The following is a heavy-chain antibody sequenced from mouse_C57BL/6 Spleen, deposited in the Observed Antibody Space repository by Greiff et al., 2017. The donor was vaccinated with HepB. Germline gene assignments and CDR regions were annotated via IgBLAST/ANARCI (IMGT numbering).Heavy chain of an antibody. V-gene: IGHV5-12*01. CDR1: GFTFSDYY. J-gene: IGHJ4*01. CDR3: ARPEGYYAMDY. Sequence: EVQVVESGGGLVQPGGSLKLSCAASGFTFSDYYMYWVRQTPEKRLEWVAYISNGGGSTYYPDTVKGRFTISRDNAKNTLYLQMSRLKSEDTAMYYCARPEGYYAMDYWGQGTSVTVSS. CDR2: ISNGGGST.